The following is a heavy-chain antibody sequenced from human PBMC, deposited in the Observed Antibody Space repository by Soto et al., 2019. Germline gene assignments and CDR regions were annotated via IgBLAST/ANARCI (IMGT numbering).Heavy chain of an antibody. V-gene: IGHV3-23*01. CDR2: NSGGGGTT. D-gene: IGHD2-15*01. CDR1: GFTLSSYA. J-gene: IGHJ4*02. Sequence: EVQLLESGGGLVQPGGSLRLSCAASGFTLSSYAMSWVRQAPGKGLEWVSANSGGGGTTYYADSVKGRFTISRDNSKNTLYLQMNSLRAEDTAVYYCAKTPRYCSGGGCYGGYFDYWGQGTLDTVSS. CDR3: AKTPRYCSGGGCYGGYFDY.